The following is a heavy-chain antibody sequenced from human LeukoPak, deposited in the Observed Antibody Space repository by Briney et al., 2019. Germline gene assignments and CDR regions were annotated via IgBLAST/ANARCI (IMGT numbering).Heavy chain of an antibody. CDR1: GGSISSGSYY. CDR3: ARGVRYGSGSYYGY. Sequence: SETPSLTCTVSGGSISSGSYYWSWIRQPAGKGLEWIGRIYTSGSTNYNPSLKSRVTISVDTSKNQFSLKLSSVTAADTAVYYCARGVRYGSGSYYGYWGQGTLVTVSS. D-gene: IGHD3-10*01. V-gene: IGHV4-61*02. J-gene: IGHJ4*02. CDR2: IYTSGST.